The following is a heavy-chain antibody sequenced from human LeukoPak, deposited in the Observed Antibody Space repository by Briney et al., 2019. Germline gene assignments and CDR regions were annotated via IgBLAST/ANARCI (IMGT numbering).Heavy chain of an antibody. CDR2: IYYSGTT. CDR1: GASITTYY. CDR3: ASRSSIWSGYQDPLYYFDS. Sequence: SETLSLTCTVSGASITTYYWSWIRQPPGKGLEWIGYIYYSGTTSYNPSLKNGVTISIDTSKNQFSLKLSSVTAADTAVYYCASRSSIWSGYQDPLYYFDSWGQGTLVTVSS. V-gene: IGHV4-59*01. D-gene: IGHD3-3*01. J-gene: IGHJ4*02.